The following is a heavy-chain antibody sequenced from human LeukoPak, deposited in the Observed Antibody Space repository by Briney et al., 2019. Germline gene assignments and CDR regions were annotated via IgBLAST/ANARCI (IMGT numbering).Heavy chain of an antibody. CDR2: ISAYNGNT. J-gene: IGHJ3*02. CDR3: ARGYGGYDFWSGYPEGDAFDI. V-gene: IGHV1-18*01. Sequence: ASVKVSCKASGYTFTSYGISWVRQAPGQGLEWMGWISAYNGNTNYAQKLQGRVTMTTDTSTSTAYMELRSLRSDDTAVYYCARGYGGYDFWSGYPEGDAFDIWGQGTMVTVSS. D-gene: IGHD3-3*01. CDR1: GYTFTSYG.